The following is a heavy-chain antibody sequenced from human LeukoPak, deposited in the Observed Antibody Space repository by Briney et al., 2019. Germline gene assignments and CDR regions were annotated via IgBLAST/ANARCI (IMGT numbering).Heavy chain of an antibody. Sequence: SETLSLTCAVYGGSFSGYYWSWIRQPPGKGLEWIGEINHSGSTNYNPSLKSRVTISVDTSKNQFSLKLSSVTAADTAVYYCARLPGRLDSSGLNQQKHTDYWGQGTLVTVSS. CDR2: INHSGST. J-gene: IGHJ4*02. CDR3: ARLPGRLDSSGLNQQKHTDY. CDR1: GGSFSGYY. D-gene: IGHD3-22*01. V-gene: IGHV4-34*01.